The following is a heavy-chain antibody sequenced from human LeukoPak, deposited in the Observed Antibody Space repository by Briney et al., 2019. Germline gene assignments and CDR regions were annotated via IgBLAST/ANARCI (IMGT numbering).Heavy chain of an antibody. CDR2: ISYDGSNK. J-gene: IGHJ3*02. V-gene: IGHV3-30*04. CDR1: GFTFSSYA. D-gene: IGHD3-10*01. Sequence: GGSLRLSCAASGFTFSSYAMYWVREAPGKGLEWVAVISYDGSNKYYADSVKGRFTISRDNSKNTRYLQMNSLRAEDTAVYYCARVDYGSGSYYAFDTWGQGTMVTVSS. CDR3: ARVDYGSGSYYAFDT.